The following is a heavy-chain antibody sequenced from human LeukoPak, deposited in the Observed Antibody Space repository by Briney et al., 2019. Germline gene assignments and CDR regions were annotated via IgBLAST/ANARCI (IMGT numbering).Heavy chain of an antibody. CDR1: GFTVSGNY. J-gene: IGHJ4*02. CDR2: IRSSGSTM. CDR3: ARDPEALDY. V-gene: IGHV3-11*04. Sequence: GGSLRLSCAASGFTVSGNYMSWVRQTPGKGLEWVSYIRSSGSTMYYADSVKGRFTISRDTAKNSLYLQMNSLRDEDTAVYYCARDPEALDYWGQGTLVTVSS.